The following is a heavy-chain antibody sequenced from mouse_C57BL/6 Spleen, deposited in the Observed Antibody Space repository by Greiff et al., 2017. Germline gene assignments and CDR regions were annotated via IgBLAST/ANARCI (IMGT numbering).Heavy chain of an antibody. CDR2: IHPNSGST. CDR1: GYTFTSYW. Sequence: QVQLQQPGAELLKPGASVKLSCKASGYTFTSYWMHWVKQRPGQGLEWIGMIHPNSGSTNYNEKFKSKATLTVDKSSSTAYMQLSSLTSEDSAVYYCARGGTNYYGKTDAMDYWGQGTSVTVSS. CDR3: ARGGTNYYGKTDAMDY. D-gene: IGHD1-1*01. J-gene: IGHJ4*01. V-gene: IGHV1-64*01.